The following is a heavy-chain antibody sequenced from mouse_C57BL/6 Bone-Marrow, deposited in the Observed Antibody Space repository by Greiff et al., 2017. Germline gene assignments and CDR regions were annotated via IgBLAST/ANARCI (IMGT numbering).Heavy chain of an antibody. J-gene: IGHJ3*01. D-gene: IGHD2-4*01. V-gene: IGHV1-82*01. Sequence: VQLQESGPELVKPGASVKISCKASGYAFSSSWMNWVKQRPGKGLEWIGRIYPGDGDTNYNGKFKGKATLTADKSSSTAYMQLSSLTSEDSAVYFCAPIYYDCSWGQGTLVTVSA. CDR3: APIYYDCS. CDR1: GYAFSSSW. CDR2: IYPGDGDT.